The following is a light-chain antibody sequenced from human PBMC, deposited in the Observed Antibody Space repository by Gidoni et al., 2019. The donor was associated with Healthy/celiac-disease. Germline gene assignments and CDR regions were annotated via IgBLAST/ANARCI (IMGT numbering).Light chain of an antibody. CDR2: GNS. V-gene: IGLV1-40*01. J-gene: IGLJ1*01. Sequence: QAVLTQPPSVSGAPGQRVPISCTGSSSNIGAGYAVHWYQQLPGTAPKLPIYGNSNRPSGVPDRFSGSESGTSASLAITGLQAEDGADYYCQSYDSSLSGSYVFGTGTKVTVL. CDR1: SSNIGAGYA. CDR3: QSYDSSLSGSYV.